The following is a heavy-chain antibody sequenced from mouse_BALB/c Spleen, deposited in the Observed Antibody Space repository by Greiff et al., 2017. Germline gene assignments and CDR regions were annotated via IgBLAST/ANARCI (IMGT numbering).Heavy chain of an antibody. CDR2: ISSGGST. CDR3: ARGGVWLRREDYFDY. D-gene: IGHD2-2*01. J-gene: IGHJ2*01. CDR1: GFTFSSYA. V-gene: IGHV5-6-5*01. Sequence: EVKVVESGGGLVKPGGSLKLSCAASGFTFSSYAMSWVRQTPEKRLEWVASISSGGSTYYPDSVKGRFTISRDNARNILYLQMSSLRSEDTAMYYCARGGVWLRREDYFDYWGQGTTLTVSS.